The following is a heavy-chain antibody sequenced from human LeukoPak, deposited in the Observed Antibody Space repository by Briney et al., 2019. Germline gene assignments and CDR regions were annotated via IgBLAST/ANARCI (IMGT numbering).Heavy chain of an antibody. Sequence: GGSLRLSCGASGFTFSSYSMNWVRQAPGKGLEWVSSISSSSSYIYYADSVRGRFTISRDNAKNSLYLQMNSLRAEDTAVYYCARVDGSLFAYFDYWGQGTLVTVSS. CDR3: ARVDGSLFAYFDY. V-gene: IGHV3-21*01. J-gene: IGHJ4*02. CDR2: ISSSSSYI. D-gene: IGHD2-15*01. CDR1: GFTFSSYS.